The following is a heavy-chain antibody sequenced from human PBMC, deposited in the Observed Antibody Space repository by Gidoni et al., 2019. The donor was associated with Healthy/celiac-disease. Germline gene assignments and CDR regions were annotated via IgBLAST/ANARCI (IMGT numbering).Heavy chain of an antibody. CDR2: IWYDGSNK. D-gene: IGHD1-26*01. J-gene: IGHJ5*02. V-gene: IGHV3-33*01. CDR3: ARDRPFHSGSYDGWFDP. CDR1: GFTFSSFG. Sequence: QVQLVESGGGVVQPGRSLRLSCAASGFTFSSFGMHWVRQAPGKGLEWVAVIWYDGSNKYYADSVKGRFTISRDNSKNTLYLQMNSLRAEDTAVYYCARDRPFHSGSYDGWFDPWGQGTLVTVSS.